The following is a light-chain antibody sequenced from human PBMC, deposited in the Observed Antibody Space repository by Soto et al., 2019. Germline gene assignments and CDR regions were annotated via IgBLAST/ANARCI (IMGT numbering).Light chain of an antibody. CDR2: EVN. Sequence: QSALTQPPSASGSPGQSVTISCTGTSSDVGDYNYVSWYQQHPGKAPKLMIYEVNKRPSGVPDRFSGSKSGNTASLAVSGLQAEDEADYYSSSYAGYSNLVFGGGTKVTVL. CDR3: SSYAGYSNLV. CDR1: SSDVGDYNY. J-gene: IGLJ2*01. V-gene: IGLV2-8*01.